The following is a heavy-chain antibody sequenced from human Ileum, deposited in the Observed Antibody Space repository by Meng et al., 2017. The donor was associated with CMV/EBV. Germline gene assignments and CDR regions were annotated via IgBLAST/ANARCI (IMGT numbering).Heavy chain of an antibody. CDR2: INYSGSI. Sequence: QVQLQGAGPGLVKPSETLSLTCTVSGDSVKINNYYWAWIRQPPGQGLELIGTINYSGSIYYNPSLKSRVTLSVDTSKTQFSLRLTSVTAADTAMYYCARDMTNRWFYYWGQGILVTVSS. D-gene: IGHD4-11*01. CDR3: ARDMTNRWFYY. V-gene: IGHV4-39*07. CDR1: GDSVKINNYY. J-gene: IGHJ4*02.